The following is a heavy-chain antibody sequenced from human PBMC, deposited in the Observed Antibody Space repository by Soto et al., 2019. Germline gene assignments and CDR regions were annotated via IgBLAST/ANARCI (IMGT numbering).Heavy chain of an antibody. CDR2: IYYSGST. V-gene: IGHV4-31*03. CDR1: GGSISSGGYY. J-gene: IGHJ5*02. Sequence: SETLSLTCTVSGGSISSGGYYWSWIRQHPGKGLEWIGYIYYSGSTYYNPSLKSRVTISVDTSKNQFSLKLSSVTAADTAVYYCARRDCSSTSCYLLNWFDPWGQGTLVTVSS. CDR3: ARRDCSSTSCYLLNWFDP. D-gene: IGHD2-2*01.